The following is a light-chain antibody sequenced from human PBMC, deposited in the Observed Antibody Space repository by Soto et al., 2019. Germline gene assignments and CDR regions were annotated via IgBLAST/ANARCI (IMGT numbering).Light chain of an antibody. J-gene: IGKJ4*01. Sequence: IQMTQSPSTLAASVGDRAIITCRASQSISTWVAWYKQKPGKAPKLLISKASSLESGVPSRFSGSGSGTEFTLTISSLQPDDFATYYCQQYDNFLSFGGGTKVEIK. CDR1: QSISTW. V-gene: IGKV1-5*03. CDR2: KAS. CDR3: QQYDNFLS.